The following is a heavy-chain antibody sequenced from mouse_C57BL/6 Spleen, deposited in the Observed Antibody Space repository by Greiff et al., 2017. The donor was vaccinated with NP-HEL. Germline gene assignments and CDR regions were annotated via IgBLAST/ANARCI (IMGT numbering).Heavy chain of an antibody. J-gene: IGHJ3*01. CDR1: GYTFTDYE. D-gene: IGHD1-1*01. Sequence: VQVVESGAELVRPGASVTLSCKASGYTFTDYEMHWVKQTPVHGLEWIGAIDPETGGTAYNQKFKGKAILTADKSSSTAYMELRSLTSEDSAVYYCTNYYGSSSFAYWGQGTLVTVSA. V-gene: IGHV1-15*01. CDR2: IDPETGGT. CDR3: TNYYGSSSFAY.